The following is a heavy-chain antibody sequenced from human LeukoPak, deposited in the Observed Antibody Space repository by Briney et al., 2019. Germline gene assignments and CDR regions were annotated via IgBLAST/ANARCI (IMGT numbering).Heavy chain of an antibody. CDR1: GYTFTSYG. Sequence: AASVKVSCKASGYTFTSYGISWVRQAPGQGLEWMGWISAYNGNTNYAQKLQGRVTMTTDTSTSTAYMELRSLRSDDTAVYYCARGIGGGWYGDAFDIWGQGTMVTVSS. V-gene: IGHV1-18*01. CDR2: ISAYNGNT. D-gene: IGHD6-19*01. CDR3: ARGIGGGWYGDAFDI. J-gene: IGHJ3*02.